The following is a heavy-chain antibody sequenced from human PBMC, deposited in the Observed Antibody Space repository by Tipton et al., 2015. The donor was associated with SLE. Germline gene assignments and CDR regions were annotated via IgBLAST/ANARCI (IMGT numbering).Heavy chain of an antibody. CDR2: IHPSGGSA. J-gene: IGHJ6*02. CDR1: GYSFTSYY. Sequence: QLVQSGPEVKKSGASVKVSCKASGYSFTSYYIHWVRQAPGQGLEWMGIIHPSGGSASYAQEIQGRVTMTRDTSTSTVYMELSSLRSEDTAVYYCARGDYYYYYAMDVWGQGTTVTVSS. V-gene: IGHV1-46*01. CDR3: ARGDYYYYYAMDV.